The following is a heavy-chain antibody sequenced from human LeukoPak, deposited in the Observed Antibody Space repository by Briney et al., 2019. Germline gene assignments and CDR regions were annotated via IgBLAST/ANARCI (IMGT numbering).Heavy chain of an antibody. V-gene: IGHV4-39*07. CDR2: IYNSDYT. D-gene: IGHD5-24*01. CDR1: GGSISYNYS. J-gene: IGHJ4*02. Sequence: KSSETLSLTCTVSGGSISYNYSWTWIRQPPGKGPEWIGTIYNSDYTYYTPSLTGRVTISMDTSKNQFSLTVTSVTAADTAVYYCARGRDAYKVGNFWGQGALVTVSS. CDR3: ARGRDAYKVGNF.